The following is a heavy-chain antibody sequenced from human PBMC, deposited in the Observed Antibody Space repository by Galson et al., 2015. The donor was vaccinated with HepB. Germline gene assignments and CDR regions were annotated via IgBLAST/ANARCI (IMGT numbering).Heavy chain of an antibody. D-gene: IGHD2-15*01. CDR2: IWYDGSNK. Sequence: SLRLSCAASGFTFRNYGMHWIRQAPGKGLEWVAVIWYDGSNKYHADSVKGRFTISRDNSKNTLYLQMNSLRVEDTAVYYRASVRCSDGNCYWDYWGQGTLVTVSS. V-gene: IGHV3-33*01. J-gene: IGHJ4*02. CDR3: ASVRCSDGNCYWDY. CDR1: GFTFRNYG.